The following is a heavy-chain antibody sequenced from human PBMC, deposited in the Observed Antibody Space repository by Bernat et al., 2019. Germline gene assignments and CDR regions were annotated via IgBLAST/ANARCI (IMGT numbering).Heavy chain of an antibody. V-gene: IGHV4-39*01. D-gene: IGHD6-6*01. CDR1: GGSISSSSYY. CDR2: IYYSGNT. CDR3: ARHGVPDGTNWFDP. J-gene: IGHJ5*02. Sequence: QLQLQESGPGLVKPSETLSLTCTVSGGSISSSSYYWGWIRQPPGKGLEWIGSIYYSGNTYYTPSLKSRVTISVETSKNQFSLKLTSVPAADTAVYYCARHGVPDGTNWFDPWGQGTLVTVSS.